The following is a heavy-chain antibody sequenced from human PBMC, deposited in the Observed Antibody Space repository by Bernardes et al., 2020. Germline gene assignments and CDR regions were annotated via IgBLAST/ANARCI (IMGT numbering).Heavy chain of an antibody. V-gene: IGHV3-23*01. Sequence: GGSLRLSCAASGFTFSSYAMSWVRQAPGKGLECVSVITGSGGGTHYADSVKGRFIISRDNSKKTLYLQMNSLKAEDTALYYCAKALTYFDFWSGSLSSFDYWGQGALVTVSS. CDR1: GFTFSSYA. D-gene: IGHD3-3*01. CDR2: ITGSGGGT. J-gene: IGHJ4*02. CDR3: AKALTYFDFWSGSLSSFDY.